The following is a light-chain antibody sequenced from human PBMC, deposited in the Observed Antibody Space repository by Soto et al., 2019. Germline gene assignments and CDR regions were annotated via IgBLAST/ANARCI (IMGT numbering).Light chain of an antibody. J-gene: IGKJ1*01. CDR3: QQYTTSSWT. Sequence: EIVLTQSPATLSLSPGERATLSCRASQSVSYYLAWYQQKPGQAPRLLIYDASNRATGIPARFSGSGSGTDFTLTISRLEPEDFAVYYCQQYTTSSWTFGQGTKVDIK. CDR2: DAS. V-gene: IGKV3-11*01. CDR1: QSVSYY.